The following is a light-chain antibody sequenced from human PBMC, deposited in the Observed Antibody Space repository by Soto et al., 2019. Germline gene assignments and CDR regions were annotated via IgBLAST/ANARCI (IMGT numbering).Light chain of an antibody. V-gene: IGKV1-5*01. CDR2: DAS. CDR1: QSISSW. CDR3: QQYNSYSQT. J-gene: IGKJ1*01. Sequence: DIQMTQSPCTLSASVADRVTITCRASQSISSWLAWYQQKPGKAPKLLIYDASSLESGVPSRFSGSGSGTEFTLTISSLQPDDFATYYCQQYNSYSQTIGQGTKVEIK.